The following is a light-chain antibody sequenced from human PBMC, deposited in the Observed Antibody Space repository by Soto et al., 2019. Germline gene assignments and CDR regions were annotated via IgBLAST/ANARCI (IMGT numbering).Light chain of an antibody. V-gene: IGKV1-5*01. CDR3: QHRKNWQVT. CDR1: QSISAW. CDR2: DAS. J-gene: IGKJ5*01. Sequence: IQITQSPSTLSASVGDRVTITCRASQSISAWLAWYQQKPGKAPKVLIYDASSLESGVPSRFSGSGSGTDFTLTISSLEPEDFAVYYCQHRKNWQVTFGQGTRLEI.